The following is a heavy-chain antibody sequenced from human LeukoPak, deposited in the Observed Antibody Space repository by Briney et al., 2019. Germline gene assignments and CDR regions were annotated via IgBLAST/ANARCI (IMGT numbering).Heavy chain of an antibody. V-gene: IGHV1-2*02. CDR2: INPNSGGT. Sequence: ASVKVSCKASGYTFTGYYIHWVRQAPRQGLEWMVWINPNSGGTNYAQKFQGRVTMTRDTSISTAYMELSRLRSDDTAVYYCARKGTIFGVVIEYYFDYWGQGTLVTVSS. CDR1: GYTFTGYY. D-gene: IGHD3-3*01. J-gene: IGHJ4*02. CDR3: ARKGTIFGVVIEYYFDY.